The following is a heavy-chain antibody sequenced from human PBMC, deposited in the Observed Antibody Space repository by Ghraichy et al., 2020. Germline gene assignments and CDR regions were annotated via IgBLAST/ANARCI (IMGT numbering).Heavy chain of an antibody. D-gene: IGHD1-1*01. J-gene: IGHJ4*02. V-gene: IGHV3-23*01. CDR2: ISGSAVST. CDR3: AKGTSNCNDRPFDY. CDR1: GFTFSNYA. Sequence: GGSLRLSCAASGFTFSNYAMNWVRQAPGKGLEWVSDISGSAVSTYYADSVKGRFTISRDNSKSTLYLQMTSLRAEDTAIYYCAKGTSNCNDRPFDYWGQGTLVTVSS.